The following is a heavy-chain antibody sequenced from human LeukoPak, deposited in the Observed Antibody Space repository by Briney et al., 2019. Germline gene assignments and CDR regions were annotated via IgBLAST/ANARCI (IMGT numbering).Heavy chain of an antibody. CDR2: IWYDGNNK. Sequence: GGSLRLSCAASGFTFSSYDMHWVRQAPGKGLEWVAVIWYDGNNKYYADSVKGRFTISRDNSKNTLYLQMSSLRAEDTAVYYCARDQGHIGVGSTVDNWGQGTLVTVSS. D-gene: IGHD2-2*01. V-gene: IGHV3-33*01. J-gene: IGHJ4*02. CDR3: ARDQGHIGVGSTVDN. CDR1: GFTFSSYD.